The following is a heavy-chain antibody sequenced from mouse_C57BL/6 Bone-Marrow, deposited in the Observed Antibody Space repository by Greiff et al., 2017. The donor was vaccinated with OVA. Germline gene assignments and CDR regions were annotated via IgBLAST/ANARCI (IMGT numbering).Heavy chain of an antibody. V-gene: IGHV1-5*01. CDR2: IYPGNSDT. CDR3: TRGGDYGPSYWYFDV. Sequence: VHVKQSGTVLARPGASVKMSCKTSGYTFTSYWMHWVKQRPGQGLEWIGAIYPGNSDTSYNQKFKGKAKLTAVTSASTAYMELSSLTNEDSAVYYCTRGGDYGPSYWYFDVWGTGTTVTVSS. D-gene: IGHD1-1*02. J-gene: IGHJ1*03. CDR1: GYTFTSYW.